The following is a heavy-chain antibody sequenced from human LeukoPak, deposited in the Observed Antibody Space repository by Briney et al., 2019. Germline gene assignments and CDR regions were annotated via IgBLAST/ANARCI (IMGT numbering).Heavy chain of an antibody. V-gene: IGHV3-15*07. CDR1: GFTFSNAW. Sequence: GGSLRLSCAASGFTFSNAWMNWVRQAPGKGLEWVGRIKSKTDGGTTDYAAPVKGRFTISRDDLKNTLYLQLNSPKTEDTAVYYCATPLTVTSESFDYWGQGTLVTVSS. CDR3: ATPLTVTSESFDY. J-gene: IGHJ4*02. CDR2: IKSKTDGGTT. D-gene: IGHD4-17*01.